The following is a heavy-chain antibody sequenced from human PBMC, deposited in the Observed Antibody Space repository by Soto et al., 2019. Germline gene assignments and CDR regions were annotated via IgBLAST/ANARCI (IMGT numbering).Heavy chain of an antibody. CDR2: ISGSGGTT. CDR1: GFTFSSYT. D-gene: IGHD4-17*01. CDR3: AKDTNGDYDSPFDY. Sequence: EVHLLESGGGLVQPGGSLRLSCAASGFTFSSYTMSWVRQAPGKGLEWVSGISGSGGTTYYADSVKGRFTISRDNSKNTLYLQMNSLRADDTAVYYCAKDTNGDYDSPFDYWGQGTLVTVSS. J-gene: IGHJ4*02. V-gene: IGHV3-23*01.